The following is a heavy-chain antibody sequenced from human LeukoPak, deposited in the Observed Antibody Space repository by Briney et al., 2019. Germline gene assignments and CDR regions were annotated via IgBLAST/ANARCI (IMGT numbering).Heavy chain of an antibody. CDR2: ISAYNGNT. Sequence: GASVKVSCKASGYTFTSYGISWVRQAPGQGLEWMGWISAYNGNTNYAQKLQGRVTMTTDTSTSTAYMELRSLRSDDTAVYYCARDLREDIVVVPDAMGEDWGQGTLVTVSS. D-gene: IGHD2-2*01. V-gene: IGHV1-18*01. J-gene: IGHJ4*02. CDR1: GYTFTSYG. CDR3: ARDLREDIVVVPDAMGED.